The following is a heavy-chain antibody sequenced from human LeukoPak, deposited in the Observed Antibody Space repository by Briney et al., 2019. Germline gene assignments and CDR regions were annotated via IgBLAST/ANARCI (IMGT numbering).Heavy chain of an antibody. V-gene: IGHV3-33*01. CDR3: ARGAHYYED. CDR1: GFTFSSYG. Sequence: PGGSLRLSCAASGFTFSSYGMHWVRQAPGKGLEWVAVIWYDGSNKYYADSVKGRFTISRDNAKNSLYLQMNSLRAEDTAVYYCARGAHYYEDWGQGTLVTVSS. D-gene: IGHD3-16*01. J-gene: IGHJ4*02. CDR2: IWYDGSNK.